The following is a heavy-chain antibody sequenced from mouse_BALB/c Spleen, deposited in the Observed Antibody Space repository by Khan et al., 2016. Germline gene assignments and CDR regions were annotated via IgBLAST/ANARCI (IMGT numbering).Heavy chain of an antibody. CDR2: INPDSSTI. D-gene: IGHD2-2*01. CDR3: ARLGYDGTMDY. J-gene: IGHJ4*01. V-gene: IGHV4-1*02. CDR1: GFDFSRYW. Sequence: EVKLLESGGGLVQPGGSLKLSCAASGFDFSRYWMSWVRQAPGQGLEWIGEINPDSSTINYTPSLKDKFIISRDKAKNTLYLQLSKVRSEDTALYYCARLGYDGTMDYWGQGTSVTVSS.